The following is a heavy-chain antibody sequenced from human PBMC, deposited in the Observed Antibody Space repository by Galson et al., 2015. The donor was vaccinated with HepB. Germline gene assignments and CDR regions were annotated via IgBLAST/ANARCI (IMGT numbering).Heavy chain of an antibody. CDR1: GGSIRSSSYY. CDR2: TYYSGRT. J-gene: IGHJ2*01. D-gene: IGHD6-19*01. V-gene: IGHV4-39*01. Sequence: SETLSLTCTVSGGSIRSSSYYWGWIRQPPGKGLEWIGSTYYSGRTFYNPSLKSRVTISVDASKNQFSLKVRSMTAADTAAYYCARQPYISGCLYGYFDLWGRGTLFTVSS. CDR3: ARQPYISGCLYGYFDL.